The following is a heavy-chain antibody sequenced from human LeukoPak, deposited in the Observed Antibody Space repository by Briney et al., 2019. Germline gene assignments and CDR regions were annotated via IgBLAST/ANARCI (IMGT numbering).Heavy chain of an antibody. D-gene: IGHD5-18*01. J-gene: IGHJ6*03. CDR1: GYTFTSYG. Sequence: GASVKVSCKASGYTFTSYGISWVRQAPGQGLEWMGWISAYNGNTNYAQKLQGRVTMTTDTSTSTAYMELRNLRSDDTAVYYCARAVHVDTAMVTFYYYYYMDVWGKGTTVTISS. CDR2: ISAYNGNT. V-gene: IGHV1-18*01. CDR3: ARAVHVDTAMVTFYYYYYMDV.